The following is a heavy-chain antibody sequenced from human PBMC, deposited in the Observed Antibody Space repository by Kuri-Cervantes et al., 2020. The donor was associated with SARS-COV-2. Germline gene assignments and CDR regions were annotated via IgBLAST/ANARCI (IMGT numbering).Heavy chain of an antibody. D-gene: IGHD6-19*01. J-gene: IGHJ3*02. CDR2: ISSRSSYT. CDR3: ARDRLYDAFDI. Sequence: GESLKISCAASGFTFSDYMSWIRQAPGKGLEWLSNISSRSSYTNYADSVKGRFTISRDNAKNSLYLQKNSLRAEDTAVYYCARDRLYDAFDIWGQGTMVTVSS. CDR1: GFTFSDY. V-gene: IGHV3-11*06.